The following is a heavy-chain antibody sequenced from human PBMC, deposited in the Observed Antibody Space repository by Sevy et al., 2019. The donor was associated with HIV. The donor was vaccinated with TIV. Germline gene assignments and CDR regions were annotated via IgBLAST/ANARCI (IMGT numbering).Heavy chain of an antibody. CDR3: ALQQGIAAAGTGWGNYYYYMDV. CDR1: GGTFSSYA. J-gene: IGHJ6*03. V-gene: IGHV1-69*10. CDR2: IIPILGIA. Sequence: ASVKVSCKASGGTFSSYAISWVRQAPGQGLEWMGGIIPILGIANYAQKFQGRVTITADKSTSTAYMELSSLRSEDTAVYYCALQQGIAAAGTGWGNYYYYMDVWGKGTTVTVSS. D-gene: IGHD6-13*01.